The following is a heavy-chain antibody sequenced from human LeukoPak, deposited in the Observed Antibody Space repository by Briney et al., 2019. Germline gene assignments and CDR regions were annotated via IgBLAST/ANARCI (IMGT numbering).Heavy chain of an antibody. CDR1: GFTFSSYA. CDR2: ISGSGGST. D-gene: IGHD3-9*01. Sequence: GGSLRVSCAASGFTFSSYAMRWVRQAPGKGLEWVSAISGSGGSTYYAGSVKGRFTISRDNSKNTLYLQMNSLRAEDTAVYYVTILNYYYYYMDVWGKGTTVTVSS. V-gene: IGHV3-23*01. J-gene: IGHJ6*03. CDR3: TILNYYYYYMDV.